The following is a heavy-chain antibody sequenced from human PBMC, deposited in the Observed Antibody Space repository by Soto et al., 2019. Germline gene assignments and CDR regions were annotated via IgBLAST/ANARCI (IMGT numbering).Heavy chain of an antibody. CDR3: ARDLDRGPGYYYDSSGYYSSPEYFQH. CDR2: TSAYNGNT. J-gene: IGHJ1*01. V-gene: IGHV1-18*01. D-gene: IGHD3-22*01. CDR1: GYTFTSYG. Sequence: ASVKVSCKASGYTFTSYGISWVRQAPGQGLEWMGWTSAYNGNTNYAQKLQGRVTMTTDTSTSTAYMELRSLRSDDTAVYYCARDLDRGPGYYYDSSGYYSSPEYFQHWGQGTLVTVSS.